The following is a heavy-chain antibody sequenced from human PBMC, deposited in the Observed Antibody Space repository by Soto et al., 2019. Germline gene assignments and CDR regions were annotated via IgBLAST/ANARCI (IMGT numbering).Heavy chain of an antibody. CDR1: GYTFTSYG. J-gene: IGHJ6*02. D-gene: IGHD2-2*01. CDR3: AGIDVVEVTDYYYGMDV. Sequence: QVQLVQSGAEVKKPGASVKVSCKASGYTFTSYGISWVRQAPGQGLEWMGWISAYNGNTNYAQRLQGRVTMTTDTSTSTGHMELRSLRSDDTAVYYCAGIDVVEVTDYYYGMDVWGQGTTVTVSS. V-gene: IGHV1-18*04. CDR2: ISAYNGNT.